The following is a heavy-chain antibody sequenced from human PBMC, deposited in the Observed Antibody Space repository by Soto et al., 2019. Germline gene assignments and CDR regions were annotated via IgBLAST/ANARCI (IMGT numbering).Heavy chain of an antibody. CDR3: ARGPLFGRYFDWLSRPKGFDY. D-gene: IGHD3-9*01. V-gene: IGHV4-34*01. CDR2: INHSGST. Sequence: PSETLSLTCAVYGGPFSGYYWSWIRQPPGKGLEWIGEINHSGSTNYSPSLKSRVTISVDTSKNQFSLKLSTVTAADTAVYYCARGPLFGRYFDWLSRPKGFDYWGQGTLVTVSS. CDR1: GGPFSGYY. J-gene: IGHJ4*02.